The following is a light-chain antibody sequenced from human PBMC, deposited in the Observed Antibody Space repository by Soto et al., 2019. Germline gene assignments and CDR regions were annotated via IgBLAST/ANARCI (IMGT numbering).Light chain of an antibody. J-gene: IGLJ1*01. Sequence: QSVLTQPPSVSAAPGQMVTISCSGSSSNIGGNSVSWYQQLPGTAPKLLIYDDDKRPSGIPDRFSRSKSGTSATLGITGFQTGDEADHYCGSWDSSLSAYVFGTGTKVTVL. CDR1: SSNIGGNS. V-gene: IGLV1-51*01. CDR2: DDD. CDR3: GSWDSSLSAYV.